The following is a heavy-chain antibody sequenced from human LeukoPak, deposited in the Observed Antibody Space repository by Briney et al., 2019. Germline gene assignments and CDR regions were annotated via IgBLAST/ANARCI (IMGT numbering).Heavy chain of an antibody. CDR2: IYYSGST. D-gene: IGHD2-2*01. Sequence: KTSETLSLTCTVSGGSISSYYGSWIRQPPGKGLEWIGYIYYSGSTNYNPSLKSRVTISVDTSKNQFSLNLSSVTAADTAVYYCARREPAARHWFDPWGQGTLVTVSS. J-gene: IGHJ5*02. CDR1: GGSISSYY. CDR3: ARREPAARHWFDP. V-gene: IGHV4-59*08.